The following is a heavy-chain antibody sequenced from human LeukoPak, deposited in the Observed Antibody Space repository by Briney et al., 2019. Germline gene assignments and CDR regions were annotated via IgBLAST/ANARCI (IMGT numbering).Heavy chain of an antibody. CDR3: AKSNSFDY. Sequence: GGSLRLSCAVSGFTVSSNYMSWVRQAPGKGLEWVSVIYSGGSTYYADSVKGRFTISRDNSKNTLYLQMNSLRAEDTAVYYCAKSNSFDYWGQGTLVTVSS. J-gene: IGHJ4*02. V-gene: IGHV3-53*01. CDR1: GFTVSSNY. CDR2: IYSGGST.